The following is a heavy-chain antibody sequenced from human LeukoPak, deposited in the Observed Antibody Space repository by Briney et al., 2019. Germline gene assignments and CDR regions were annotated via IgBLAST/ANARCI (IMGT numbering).Heavy chain of an antibody. CDR1: GGSISSYY. CDR2: IYYSGST. V-gene: IGHV4-59*01. D-gene: IGHD6-13*01. Sequence: KPSETLSLTCTVSGGSISSYYWSWIRQPPGKGLEWIGYIYYSGSTNYNPSLKSRVTISVDTSKNQFSLKLSSVTAADTAVYYCARQQLSQLYYFDYWGQGTLDTVSS. CDR3: ARQQLSQLYYFDY. J-gene: IGHJ4*02.